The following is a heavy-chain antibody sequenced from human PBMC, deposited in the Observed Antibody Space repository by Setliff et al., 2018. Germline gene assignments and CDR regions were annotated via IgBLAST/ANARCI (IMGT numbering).Heavy chain of an antibody. CDR1: GLSYINDW. J-gene: IGHJ6*04. Sequence: HPGGSLRLSCTASGLSYINDWVSWVRQAPGKGLEWLASINPHGSEKYYVDSVKGRFTISRDNDKKTLYLQMNSLRGEDTAVYFCACLDWGEKFFNVDAWGKGTTVTVSS. D-gene: IGHD7-27*01. V-gene: IGHV3-7*01. CDR2: INPHGSEK. CDR3: ACLDWGEKFFNVDA.